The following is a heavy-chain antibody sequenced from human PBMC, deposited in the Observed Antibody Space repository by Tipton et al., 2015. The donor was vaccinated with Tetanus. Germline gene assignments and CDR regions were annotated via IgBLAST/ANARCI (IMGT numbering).Heavy chain of an antibody. J-gene: IGHJ5*02. CDR1: GGSFSGYY. CDR3: ARTYYYDSSGP. D-gene: IGHD3-22*01. Sequence: TLSLTCAVYGGSFSGYYWSWIRQPPGKGLEWIGEINHSGSTNYNPSLKSRFTISVDTSKNQFSLKLSSVTAADTAVYYCARTYYYDSSGPWGQGTLVTVSS. V-gene: IGHV4-34*01. CDR2: INHSGST.